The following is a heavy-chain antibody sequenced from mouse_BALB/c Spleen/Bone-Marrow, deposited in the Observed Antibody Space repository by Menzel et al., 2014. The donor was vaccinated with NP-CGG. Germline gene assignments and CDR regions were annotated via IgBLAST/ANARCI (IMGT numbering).Heavy chain of an antibody. J-gene: IGHJ2*01. V-gene: IGHV5-4*02. CDR2: ISDGGSYT. Sequence: DVMLVESGGGLVKPGGSLKLSCAASGFTFSDYYMYWVRQTPEKRLEWVATISDGGSYTYYPDSVKGRFTISRDNAKNNLYLQMSSLKSEDTAMYYCAGGSSYFDYWGRGTTLTVSS. CDR3: AGGSSYFDY. CDR1: GFTFSDYY. D-gene: IGHD1-1*01.